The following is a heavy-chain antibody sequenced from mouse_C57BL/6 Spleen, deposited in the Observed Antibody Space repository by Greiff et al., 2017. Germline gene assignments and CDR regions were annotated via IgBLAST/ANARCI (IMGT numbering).Heavy chain of an antibody. D-gene: IGHD3-3*01. CDR2: IDPEDGDT. CDR3: TTGSNGGTAWFAY. CDR1: GFNIKDYY. J-gene: IGHJ3*01. V-gene: IGHV14-1*01. Sequence: EVHLVESGAELVRPGASVKLSCTASGFNIKDYYMHWVKQRPEQGLEWIGRIDPEDGDTEYAPKFQGKATMTADTSSNTAYLQLSSLTSEDTAVYYCTTGSNGGTAWFAYWGQGTLVTVSA.